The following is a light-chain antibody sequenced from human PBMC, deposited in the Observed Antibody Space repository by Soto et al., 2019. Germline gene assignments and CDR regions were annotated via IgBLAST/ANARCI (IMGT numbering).Light chain of an antibody. CDR2: AAT. V-gene: IGKV1-39*01. Sequence: DFQMTQSPSSLSASIGDRVTITCRASRTINTYLNWYQQRSGKAPNLLIYAATNLQSGVPSRFSGSGSGTDFTLTISKLQPEDFATYYCQQTYSPLPITFGQGTRLEIK. CDR3: QQTYSPLPIT. CDR1: RTINTY. J-gene: IGKJ5*01.